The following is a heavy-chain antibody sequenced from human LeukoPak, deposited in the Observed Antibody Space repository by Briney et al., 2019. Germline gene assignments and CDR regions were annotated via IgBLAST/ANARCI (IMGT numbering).Heavy chain of an antibody. CDR2: IYTSGST. V-gene: IGHV4-4*07. CDR3: ARGTSDAFDI. Sequence: SETLSLTCAVSGYSISSSYYWSWIRQPAGKGLEWIGRIYTSGSTNYNPSLKSRVTMSVDTSKNQFSLKLSSVTAADTAVYYCARGTSDAFDIWGQGTMVTVSS. J-gene: IGHJ3*02. CDR1: GYSISSSYY. D-gene: IGHD2-2*01.